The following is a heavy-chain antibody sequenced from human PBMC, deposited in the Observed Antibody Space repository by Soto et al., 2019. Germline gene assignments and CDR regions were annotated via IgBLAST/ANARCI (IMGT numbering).Heavy chain of an antibody. D-gene: IGHD3-22*01. V-gene: IGHV3-15*01. CDR3: TTGLSNGYYNFDY. CDR2: IKGEADGGTT. CDR1: GFTFNNAW. J-gene: IGHJ4*02. Sequence: GGSLRLSCAASGFTFNNAWMSWVRQAPGKGVEWVGRIKGEADGGTTDYAAPGKGRIAISRDHSKDTLYLQMNSLKTEDTAVYFCTTGLSNGYYNFDYWGQGTPVTDSS.